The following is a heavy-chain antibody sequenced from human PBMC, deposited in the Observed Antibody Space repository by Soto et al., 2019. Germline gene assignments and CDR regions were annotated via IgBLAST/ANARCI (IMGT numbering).Heavy chain of an antibody. CDR2: INSDGSST. D-gene: IGHD2-21*02. Sequence: EVQLVESGGGLVQPGGSLRLSCAASGFTFSSYWMHWVRQAPGKGLVWVSRINSDGSSTSYADSVKGRFTISRDNAKNTLYLQMNSLRAEDTAVYYCARDLGYGGNSGGDYYYYYGMDVWGQGTMVTVSS. CDR1: GFTFSSYW. J-gene: IGHJ6*02. CDR3: ARDLGYGGNSGGDYYYYYGMDV. V-gene: IGHV3-74*01.